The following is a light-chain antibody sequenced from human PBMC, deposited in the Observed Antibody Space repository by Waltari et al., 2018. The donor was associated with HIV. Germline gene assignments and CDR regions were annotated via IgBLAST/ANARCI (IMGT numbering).Light chain of an antibody. CDR1: QSVSSH. CDR3: QQRSNWPPYT. Sequence: EIVLTQSPATLSLSPGEGATLSCRASQSVSSHLAWYQQKPGQAPRLLSYDASNKATGIPARFSGSGSGTDFTLTITSLEPEDFAVYYCQQRSNWPPYTFGQGTKLEIK. J-gene: IGKJ2*01. CDR2: DAS. V-gene: IGKV3-11*01.